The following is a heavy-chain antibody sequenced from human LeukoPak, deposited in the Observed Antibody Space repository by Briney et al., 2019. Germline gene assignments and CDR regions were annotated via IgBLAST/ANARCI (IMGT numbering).Heavy chain of an antibody. D-gene: IGHD5-18*01. CDR1: GYSISSGYY. V-gene: IGHV4-38-2*02. J-gene: IGHJ4*02. Sequence: TSETLSLTCSVSGYSISSGYYWGWIRQPPGRGLEWIGSIYYTGSTLYNPSLKSRVSTSVDTSTNQFSLKLTSVTAADTAVYYCARDRTGRNTAQDDYWGQGTLVTVSS. CDR2: IYYTGST. CDR3: ARDRTGRNTAQDDY.